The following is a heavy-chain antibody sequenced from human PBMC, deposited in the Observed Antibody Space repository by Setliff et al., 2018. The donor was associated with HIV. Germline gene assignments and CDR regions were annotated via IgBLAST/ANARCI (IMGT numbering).Heavy chain of an antibody. CDR2: IYHSGIT. V-gene: IGHV4-61*05. Sequence: SETLSLTCTVSGGSISSSSYYWGWIRQSPEKGLEWIGYIYHSGITSYNPSLKSRVTMSMDMSKNLFSLNLSSVTAADSAVYYCARIAWKQGAVGSFCDYWGQGGLVTVSS. J-gene: IGHJ4*02. D-gene: IGHD3-10*01. CDR1: GGSISSSSYY. CDR3: ARIAWKQGAVGSFCDY.